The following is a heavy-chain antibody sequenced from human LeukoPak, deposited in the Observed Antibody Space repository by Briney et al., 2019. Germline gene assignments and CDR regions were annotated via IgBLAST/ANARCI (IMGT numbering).Heavy chain of an antibody. CDR1: GYTFTSYG. J-gene: IGHJ5*02. V-gene: IGHV1-2*02. Sequence: ASVKVSCKASGYTFTSYGIGWVRQAPGQGLEWMGWINPNSGGTNYAQKFQGRVTMTRDTSISTAYMELSRLRSDDTAVYYCARESTAGTDWFDPWGQGTLVTVSS. CDR3: ARESTAGTDWFDP. CDR2: INPNSGGT. D-gene: IGHD3-10*01.